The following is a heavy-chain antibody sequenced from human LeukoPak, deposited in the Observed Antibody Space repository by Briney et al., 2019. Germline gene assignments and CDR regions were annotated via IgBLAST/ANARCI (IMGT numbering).Heavy chain of an antibody. D-gene: IGHD6-13*01. Sequence: PWGSLRLSCAASGFTFSSYWMHWVRQAPGKGLVWVSRINSDGSSTSYADSVKGRFTISRDNAKNTLYLQMNSLRAEDTAVYYCARKGGQQLALDYWGQGTLVTVSS. CDR1: GFTFSSYW. J-gene: IGHJ4*02. CDR3: ARKGGQQLALDY. CDR2: INSDGSST. V-gene: IGHV3-74*01.